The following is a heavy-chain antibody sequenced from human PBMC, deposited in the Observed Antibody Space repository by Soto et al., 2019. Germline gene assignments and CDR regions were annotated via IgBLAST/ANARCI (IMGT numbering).Heavy chain of an antibody. CDR3: ARILAAPPDYFYYYMDA. D-gene: IGHD6-6*01. V-gene: IGHV4-59*08. Sequence: QVQLQESGPGLVKSSETLSLTCTVSGGSISSYYWSWIRQPPGKAMEWIGFFYYTGRTTYNAALKSRVTISGDTSKNHFSLRLSSVTAADTAVYYCARILAAPPDYFYYYMDAWGEGTTVTVSS. CDR1: GGSISSYY. J-gene: IGHJ6*03. CDR2: FYYTGRT.